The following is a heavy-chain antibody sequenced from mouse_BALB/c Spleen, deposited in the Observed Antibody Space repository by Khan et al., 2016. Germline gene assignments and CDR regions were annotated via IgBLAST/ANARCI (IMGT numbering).Heavy chain of an antibody. CDR3: ARACYSMDY. CDR1: GYTFSNYW. J-gene: IGHJ4*01. V-gene: IGHV1-9*01. CDR2: ILPGNANS. Sequence: QVQLQQSGAELMKPGASVKISCKATGYTFSNYWIEWVKQRPGHGLEWIGDILPGNANSNYNENLKGKATLTADTSSNTAYMQLSSLTSEDSVVYYCARACYSMDYWGQGTPVTVSS.